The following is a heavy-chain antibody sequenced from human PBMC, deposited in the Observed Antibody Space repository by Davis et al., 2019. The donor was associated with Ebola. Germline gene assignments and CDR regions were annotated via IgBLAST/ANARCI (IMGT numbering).Heavy chain of an antibody. J-gene: IGHJ6*04. CDR3: ARLGTSADYYAMDV. CDR1: GYTFTSYA. CDR2: ISAYNGNT. Sequence: ASVKVSCKASGYTFTSYAMHWVRQAPGQGLEWMGRISAYNGNTNYAQKLQGRVTITRDTSATTAYMELSSLRSEDTAVYYCARLGTSADYYAMDVWGKGTTVTVST. V-gene: IGHV1-3*01.